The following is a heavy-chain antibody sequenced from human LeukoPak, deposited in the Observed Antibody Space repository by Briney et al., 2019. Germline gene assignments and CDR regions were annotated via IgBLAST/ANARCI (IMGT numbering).Heavy chain of an antibody. CDR2: ISSSSSYT. V-gene: IGHV3-11*06. CDR1: GFTFSDYY. Sequence: PGGSLRLSCAASGFTFSDYYMSWIRQAPGKGLGWVSYISSSSSYTNYADSVKGRFTISRDNAKNSLYLQMSSLRAEDTAVYYCARYSRVAKYGMDVWGKGTTVTVSS. CDR3: ARYSRVAKYGMDV. D-gene: IGHD2-15*01. J-gene: IGHJ6*04.